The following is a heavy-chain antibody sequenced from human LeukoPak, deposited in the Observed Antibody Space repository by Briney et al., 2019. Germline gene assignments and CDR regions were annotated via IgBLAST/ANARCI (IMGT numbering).Heavy chain of an antibody. CDR2: IKQDGSEK. J-gene: IGHJ4*02. V-gene: IGHV3-7*01. CDR1: GFTFSSYW. D-gene: IGHD3-3*01. CDR3: ARDGPYYDFWSGYYSYYFDY. Sequence: GGSLRLSCAVSGFTFSSYWMSWVRQAPGKGLEWVANIKQDGSEKYYVDSVKGRFTISRDNAKNSLYLQMNSLRAEDTAVYYCARDGPYYDFWSGYYSYYFDYWGQGTLVTVSS.